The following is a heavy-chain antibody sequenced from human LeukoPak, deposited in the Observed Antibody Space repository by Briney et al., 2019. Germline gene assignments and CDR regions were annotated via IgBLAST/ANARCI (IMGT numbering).Heavy chain of an antibody. J-gene: IGHJ6*03. CDR1: GFTFSSYG. Sequence: HPGRSLRLSCAASGFTFSSYGMHWVRQAPGKGLEWVAVISYDGSNKYYADSVKGRFTISRDNSKNTLYLQMNSLRAEDTAVYYCAKGADSSFPYYYYYMDVWGKGTTVTVSS. CDR3: AKGADSSFPYYYYYMDV. V-gene: IGHV3-30*18. CDR2: ISYDGSNK. D-gene: IGHD6-6*01.